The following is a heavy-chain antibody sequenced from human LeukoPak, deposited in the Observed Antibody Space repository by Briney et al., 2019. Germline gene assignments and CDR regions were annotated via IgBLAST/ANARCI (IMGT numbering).Heavy chain of an antibody. CDR1: GYTFTGYY. CDR2: INPNSGGT. Sequence: ASVKVSCKASGYTFTGYYMHWVRQAPGQGLEWMGWINPNSGGTNYAQKFQGRVTMTRDTSISTAYMELSRLRSDDTAMYYCARSLVGATSYFDYWGQGTLVTVSS. CDR3: ARSLVGATSYFDY. J-gene: IGHJ4*02. V-gene: IGHV1-2*02. D-gene: IGHD1-26*01.